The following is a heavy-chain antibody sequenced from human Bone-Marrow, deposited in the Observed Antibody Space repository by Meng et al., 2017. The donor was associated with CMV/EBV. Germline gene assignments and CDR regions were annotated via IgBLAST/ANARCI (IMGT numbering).Heavy chain of an antibody. J-gene: IGHJ6*02. CDR1: GFTFSSYE. CDR2: ISSSSSYI. D-gene: IGHD2-2*01. Sequence: GESLKISCAASGFTFSSYEMNWVRQAPGKGLEWVSYISSSSSYIYYADSVKGRFTISRDSAKNSLYLQMNSLRAEDTAVYYCARDQYCSSTSCSPGLYYYYYYGMDVWVQGTTVTVSS. CDR3: ARDQYCSSTSCSPGLYYYYYYGMDV. V-gene: IGHV3-21*05.